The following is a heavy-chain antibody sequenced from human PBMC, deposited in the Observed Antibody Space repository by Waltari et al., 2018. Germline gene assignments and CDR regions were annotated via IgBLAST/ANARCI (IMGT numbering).Heavy chain of an antibody. D-gene: IGHD1-26*01. CDR2: INPGDEST. V-gene: IGHV1-46*01. CDR1: GYTFTSYF. CDR3: ARPVVVGATAPIDY. Sequence: QVQLVQSGAEVKKPGASVKVSCKASGYTFTSYFIYWVRQAPGQGLEWMGIINPGDESTRYGQNFQGRVTMTRDTSTITVYLGLSSLTSDDSAVYYCARPVVVGATAPIDYWGQGTLVTVSS. J-gene: IGHJ4*01.